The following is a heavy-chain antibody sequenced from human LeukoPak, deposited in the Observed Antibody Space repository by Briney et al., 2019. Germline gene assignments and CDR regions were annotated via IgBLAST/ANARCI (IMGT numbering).Heavy chain of an antibody. J-gene: IGHJ4*02. CDR3: AAWTDRGYSY. D-gene: IGHD5-12*01. CDR1: GFTFSRSW. CDR2: INPDGDGM. V-gene: IGHV3-7*01. Sequence: GGSLRLSCTASGFTFSRSWMNWIRLAPGKGLEWVANINPDGDGMRFVDSVKGRFTMSRDNAQSSLHLQMNSLRVEDTAFYYCAAWTDRGYSYWGQGVLVTVSS.